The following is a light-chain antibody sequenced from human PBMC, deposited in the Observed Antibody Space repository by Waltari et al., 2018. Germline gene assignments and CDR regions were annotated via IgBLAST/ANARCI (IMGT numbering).Light chain of an antibody. CDR2: ETS. J-gene: IGKJ2*02. Sequence: EILLTQSPATLSLSQGERATLSCRASQSVSSSLAWYQHKPGQAPRLLIYETSIRATGVPARFSGSGSGTDFTLTISSLEPEDFAVYYCEQRSNWPRCTFGQGTKVEIK. V-gene: IGKV3-11*01. CDR3: EQRSNWPRCT. CDR1: QSVSSS.